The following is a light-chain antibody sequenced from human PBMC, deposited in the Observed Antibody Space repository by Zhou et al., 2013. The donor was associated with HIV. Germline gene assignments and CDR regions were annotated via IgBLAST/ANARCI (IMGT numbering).Light chain of an antibody. CDR2: GGS. J-gene: IGKJ4*01. Sequence: DIQMTQSPSSVSASVGDSVTITCRASQDVSTWLAWYQQKPGKAPRLLIYGGSSVQSGVPSRFSGSGSGTDFTLSISSLQPEDFATYYCQQALSFPLTFGGGTKVEI. CDR3: QQALSFPLT. CDR1: QDVSTW. V-gene: IGKV1-12*01.